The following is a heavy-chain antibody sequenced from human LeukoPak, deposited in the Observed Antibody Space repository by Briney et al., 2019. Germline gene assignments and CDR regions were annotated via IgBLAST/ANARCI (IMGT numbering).Heavy chain of an antibody. Sequence: SQTLSLTCAVSGGSISSGGYSWSWIRQPPGKGLEWIGYIYHIGSTYSNPSLNSRVTISVDRSKNQFSLKLSSVTAADTAVYYCARAHDYQYYFDYWGQGTLVTVSS. CDR1: GGSISSGGYS. CDR2: IYHIGST. V-gene: IGHV4-30-2*01. J-gene: IGHJ4*02. D-gene: IGHD4-11*01. CDR3: ARAHDYQYYFDY.